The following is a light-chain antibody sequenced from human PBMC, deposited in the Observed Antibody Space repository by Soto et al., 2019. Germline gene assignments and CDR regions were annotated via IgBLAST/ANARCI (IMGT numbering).Light chain of an antibody. V-gene: IGLV1-47*02. J-gene: IGLJ2*01. CDR2: ADN. Sequence: VLTQPPSASATPGQGVTVSCSGSASNIGTFYVSWYQHLPGTAPKLLIYADNQRPSGVPDRFSGSKSGTSASLAISGLRSGDEADYYCTSWDDNLSAVVFGGGTKVTVL. CDR1: ASNIGTFY. CDR3: TSWDDNLSAVV.